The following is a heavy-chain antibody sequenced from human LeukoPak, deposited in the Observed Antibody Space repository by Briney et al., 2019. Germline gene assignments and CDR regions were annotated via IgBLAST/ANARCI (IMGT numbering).Heavy chain of an antibody. D-gene: IGHD4-17*01. CDR1: GFTFSSYW. CDR2: MNSDGSST. J-gene: IGHJ4*02. Sequence: PGGSLRLSCAAYGFTFSSYWMHWVRQAPGKGLVWVSRMNSDGSSTSYADSVKGRFTICRDNAKNTLYLQINSLRAEDTAVYYCARDWYGDSGFDYWGQGTLVTVSS. CDR3: ARDWYGDSGFDY. V-gene: IGHV3-74*01.